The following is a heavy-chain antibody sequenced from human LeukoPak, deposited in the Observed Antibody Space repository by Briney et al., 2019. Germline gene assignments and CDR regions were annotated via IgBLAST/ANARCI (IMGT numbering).Heavy chain of an antibody. CDR2: IKSKTNGETR. V-gene: IGHV3-15*01. Sequence: GGSLRLSCAASGFTLSNAWMNWVRQAPGKGLEWVGLIKSKTNGETRDYAAPVKGRFTISRDDSKSIAYLQMNSLKTEDTAVYYCTNYGDLTYYYYYYMDVWGKGTTVTVSS. CDR3: TNYGDLTYYYYYYMDV. J-gene: IGHJ6*03. CDR1: GFTLSNAW. D-gene: IGHD4-17*01.